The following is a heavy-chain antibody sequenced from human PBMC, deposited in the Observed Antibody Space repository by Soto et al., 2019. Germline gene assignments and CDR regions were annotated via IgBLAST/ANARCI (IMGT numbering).Heavy chain of an antibody. D-gene: IGHD2-15*01. CDR3: AREWSAFDY. Sequence: QVQLQESGPGLVKPSETLSLTCTVSGVSITSYKWTWIRQSPGKGLEWIAYMYSSGSSSYNPSLNRRATISMDTFRKQYSLQLNSATAAATAVYYCAREWSAFDYWGQGILVTVSS. CDR1: GVSITSYK. J-gene: IGHJ4*02. CDR2: MYSSGSS. V-gene: IGHV4-59*01.